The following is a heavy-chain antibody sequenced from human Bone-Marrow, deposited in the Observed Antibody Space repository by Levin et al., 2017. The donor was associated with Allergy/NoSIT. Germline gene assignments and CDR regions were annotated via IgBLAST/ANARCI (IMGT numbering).Heavy chain of an antibody. CDR3: GKEGACVTLIREIDY. CDR2: ISYDGSYK. V-gene: IGHV3-30*18. D-gene: IGHD3-10*01. J-gene: IGHJ4*02. Sequence: GGSLRLSCAASGFTFSSYAMHWVRQAPGKGLEWVAFISYDGSYKYYADSVKGRFTISRDSSKNTLFLQMNSLRVDDTAFYYCGKEGACVTLIREIDYWGQGTLVTVSS. CDR1: GFTFSSYA.